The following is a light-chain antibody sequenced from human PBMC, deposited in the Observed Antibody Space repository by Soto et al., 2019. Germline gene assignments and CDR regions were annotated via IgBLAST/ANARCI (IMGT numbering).Light chain of an antibody. CDR1: QSLLYSSNNKTY. CDR2: WAS. J-gene: IGKJ2*01. Sequence: DIVMTQSPDSLTVSLGERATINCKSSQSLLYSSNNKTYLAWYQHRPGQSPKMLIFWASARESGVPDRFAGSGAETDFTLIISSLQAEDAAAYYCQQYYSDFFTFGQGTRLEIK. V-gene: IGKV4-1*01. CDR3: QQYYSDFFT.